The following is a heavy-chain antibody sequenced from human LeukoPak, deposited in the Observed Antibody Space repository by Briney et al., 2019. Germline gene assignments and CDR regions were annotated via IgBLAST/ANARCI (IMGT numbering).Heavy chain of an antibody. J-gene: IGHJ6*03. CDR2: IKEDGSEK. Sequence: PGGSLRLTCAASGFTLPTYWMSWVRQALGKGLEWVANIKEDGSEKHYVDSVKGRFTISGDNPKESIYLQMNSLRAEDTAVYYCARLGRSFFYDSSGAHYYYYMDVWGKGTTVIVSS. CDR1: GFTLPTYW. CDR3: ARLGRSFFYDSSGAHYYYYMDV. D-gene: IGHD3-22*01. V-gene: IGHV3-7*01.